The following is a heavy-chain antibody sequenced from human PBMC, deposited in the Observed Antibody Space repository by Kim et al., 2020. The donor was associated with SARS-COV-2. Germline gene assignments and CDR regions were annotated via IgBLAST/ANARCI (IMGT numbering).Heavy chain of an antibody. CDR2: IYPGDSDT. V-gene: IGHV5-51*01. D-gene: IGHD3-10*01. CDR3: ARHTAMVRGVIITSSFDY. J-gene: IGHJ4*02. CDR1: GYSFTSYW. Sequence: GESLKISCKGSGYSFTSYWIGWVRQMPGKGLEWMGIIYPGDSDTRYSPSFQGQVTISADKSISTAYLQWSSLKASDTAMYYCARHTAMVRGVIITSSFDYWGQGTLVTVSS.